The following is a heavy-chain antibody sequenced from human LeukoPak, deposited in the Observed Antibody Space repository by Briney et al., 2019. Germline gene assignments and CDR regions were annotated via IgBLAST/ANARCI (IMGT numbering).Heavy chain of an antibody. CDR2: INAGNGNT. CDR3: ARAGGSSGWWTEYFQH. V-gene: IGHV1-3*01. Sequence: GASVKVSCKASGYTFTSYAMHWVRQAPGQRLEWMGWINAGNGNTKYSQKFQGRVTITRDTSASTAYMELSSLRSEDTAVYYCARAGGSSGWWTEYFQHWGQGTLVTVSS. CDR1: GYTFTSYA. D-gene: IGHD6-19*01. J-gene: IGHJ1*01.